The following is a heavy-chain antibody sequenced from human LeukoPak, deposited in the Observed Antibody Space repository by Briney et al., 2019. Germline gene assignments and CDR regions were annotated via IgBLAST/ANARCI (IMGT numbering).Heavy chain of an antibody. J-gene: IGHJ5*02. V-gene: IGHV3-23*01. CDR3: ANGDGINHYNWIDL. CDR1: GFTFSSYA. Sequence: GGSLRLSCAASGFTFSSYAMNWVRQAPEKGGEGGFGISGSGCSTYYADSVKGRFPISRNNSTNPLYLQMNSLRADDTALYYCANGDGINHYNWIDLWGQGTLVIVSS. D-gene: IGHD2-21*01. CDR2: ISGSGCST.